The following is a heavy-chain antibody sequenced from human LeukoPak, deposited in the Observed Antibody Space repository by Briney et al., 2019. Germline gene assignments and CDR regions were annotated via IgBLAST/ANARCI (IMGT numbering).Heavy chain of an antibody. Sequence: PGGSLRLSCPASGFTSSSYSLHSVRQAPGKGLEYVSAISSNGGSTYYADSVKGRFTISRDNSKNTLYLQMSSLRAEDTAVYYCVKDSGSYSVYAFDIRGQGTMVTVSS. J-gene: IGHJ3*02. CDR2: ISSNGGST. CDR3: VKDSGSYSVYAFDI. D-gene: IGHD1-26*01. V-gene: IGHV3-64D*06. CDR1: GFTSSSYS.